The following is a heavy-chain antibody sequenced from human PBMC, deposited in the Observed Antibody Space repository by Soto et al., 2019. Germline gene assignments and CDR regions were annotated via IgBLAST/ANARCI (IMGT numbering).Heavy chain of an antibody. V-gene: IGHV1-18*01. D-gene: IGHD3-9*01. CDR3: ARTSPLRYFDWLPYDY. CDR2: ISAYNGNT. J-gene: IGHJ4*02. Sequence: ASVKVSCKASGYTSTNYGMHWVRQAPGQRLEWMGWISAYNGNTNYAQKLQGRVTMTTDTSTSTAYMELRSLRSDDTAVYYCARTSPLRYFDWLPYDYWGQGTLVTVSS. CDR1: GYTSTNYG.